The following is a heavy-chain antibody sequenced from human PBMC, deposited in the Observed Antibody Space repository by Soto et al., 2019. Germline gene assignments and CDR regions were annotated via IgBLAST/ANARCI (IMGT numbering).Heavy chain of an antibody. Sequence: QVQLVQSGAEVKKPGASVKVSCKASGYTFTSYSMHWVRQAPGQRLEWMGWINAGNGNTKSSQKFQGRVTITRDTSASTAYMELSSLRSEDTAVYYCAIDLNIVRGVMQRYDWDFDLWCRGTLVTVSS. J-gene: IGHJ2*01. CDR1: GYTFTSYS. CDR3: AIDLNIVRGVMQRYDWDFDL. D-gene: IGHD3-10*01. CDR2: INAGNGNT. V-gene: IGHV1-3*01.